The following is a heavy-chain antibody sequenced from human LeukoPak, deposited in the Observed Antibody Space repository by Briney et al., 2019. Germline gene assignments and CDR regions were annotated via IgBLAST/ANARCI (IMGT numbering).Heavy chain of an antibody. CDR1: GFTFSSYA. V-gene: IGHV3-30-3*01. J-gene: IGHJ4*02. D-gene: IGHD1-1*01. Sequence: GRSLRLSCAASGFTFSSYAMHWVRQAPGKGPEWVAVTSYDGSNKYYADSVKGRFTISRDNSKNTLYLQMNSLRAEDTAVYYCARARISWYDVGYWGQGTLVTVSS. CDR3: ARARISWYDVGY. CDR2: TSYDGSNK.